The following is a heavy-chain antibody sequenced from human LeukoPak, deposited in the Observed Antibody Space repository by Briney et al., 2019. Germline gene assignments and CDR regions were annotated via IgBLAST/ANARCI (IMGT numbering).Heavy chain of an antibody. V-gene: IGHV3-33*01. CDR3: ARDGTLTAGPFDP. Sequence: GGSLRLSCAAPGITFSSFGMHWLRQAPGKGLEWVAFIWYDGSNKYYADSVKGRFTISRDNSKNTLYLQMNSLSAEDTAVYYCARDGTLTAGPFDPWGRGTLVTVSS. CDR2: IWYDGSNK. CDR1: GITFSSFG. J-gene: IGHJ5*02. D-gene: IGHD1-1*01.